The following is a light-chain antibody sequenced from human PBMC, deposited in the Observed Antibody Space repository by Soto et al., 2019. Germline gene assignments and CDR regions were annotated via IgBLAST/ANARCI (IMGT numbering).Light chain of an antibody. CDR1: QSVTRN. CDR3: QQYNSWPPLT. J-gene: IGKJ4*01. Sequence: EIVMTQSPATLPVSPGERATLSCRASQSVTRNLAWYQQKPGQAPRLLIYGASTRATGIPARFSGSGAGTAFTLTISSLQSEDFAVYYCQQYNSWPPLTFGGGTKVEIK. CDR2: GAS. V-gene: IGKV3D-15*01.